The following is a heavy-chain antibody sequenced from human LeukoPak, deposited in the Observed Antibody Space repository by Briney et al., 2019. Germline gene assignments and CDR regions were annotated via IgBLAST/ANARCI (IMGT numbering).Heavy chain of an antibody. D-gene: IGHD6-13*01. CDR3: ACRDLTSTWSFP. CDR1: GYSFTSYW. V-gene: IGHV5-51*01. Sequence: GESLKISCQGFGYSFTSYWIGWVRQMPGRGMEWMGVIYPGDSRIRYNPSFQGQVTISVDKSISTAYLQWVSLRASDSAMYYCACRDLTSTWSFPWGQGTLVTVSS. CDR2: IYPGDSRI. J-gene: IGHJ5*02.